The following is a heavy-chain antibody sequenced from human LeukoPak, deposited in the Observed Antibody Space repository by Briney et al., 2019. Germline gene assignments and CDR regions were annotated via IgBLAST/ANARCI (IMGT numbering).Heavy chain of an antibody. D-gene: IGHD2-8*01. CDR2: INPNSGGT. CDR3: ARDRTYCTNGVCSYYYYYMDV. CDR1: GYTFTGYY. Sequence: ASVKVSCKASGYTFTGYYMHWVRQAPGQGLEWMGWINPNSGGTNYAQKFQGRVTMTRDTSIGTAYMELSRLRSDDTAVYYCARDRTYCTNGVCSYYYYYMDVWGKGTTVTVSS. J-gene: IGHJ6*03. V-gene: IGHV1-2*02.